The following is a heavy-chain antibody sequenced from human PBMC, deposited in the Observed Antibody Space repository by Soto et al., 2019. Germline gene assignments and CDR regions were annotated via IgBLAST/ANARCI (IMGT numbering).Heavy chain of an antibody. D-gene: IGHD6-13*01. CDR3: ARAEAIKQQLENGLLLGYFDY. CDR1: GYTFTGYY. V-gene: IGHV1-2*04. J-gene: IGHJ4*02. CDR2: INPNSGGT. Sequence: ASVKVSCKASGYTFTGYYMHWVRQAPGQGLEWMGWINPNSGGTNYAQKFQGWVTMTRDTSISTAYMELSRLRSDDTAVYYCARAEAIKQQLENGLLLGYFDYWGQGTLVTVSS.